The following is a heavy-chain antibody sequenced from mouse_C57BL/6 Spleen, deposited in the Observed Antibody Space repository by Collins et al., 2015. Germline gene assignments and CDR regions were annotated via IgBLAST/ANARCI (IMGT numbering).Heavy chain of an antibody. CDR3: ARGAINYYGSPPFAY. CDR1: TFTSYW. J-gene: IGHJ3*01. V-gene: IGHV1-64*01. Sequence: TFTSYWMHWVKQRPGQGLEWIGMIHPNSGSTNYNEKFKSKATLTVDKSSSTAYMQLGSLTSEDSAVYYCARGAINYYGSPPFAYWGQGTLVTVSA. D-gene: IGHD1-1*01. CDR2: IHPNSGST.